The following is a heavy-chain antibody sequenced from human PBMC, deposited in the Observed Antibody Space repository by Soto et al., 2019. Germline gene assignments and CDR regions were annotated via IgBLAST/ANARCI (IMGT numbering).Heavy chain of an antibody. D-gene: IGHD2-8*01. J-gene: IGHJ5*02. CDR1: GGTFSSYA. CDR3: ARDIVLAARLNWFDP. V-gene: IGHV1-69*01. CDR2: IIPIFGTA. Sequence: ASVKVSCRASGGTFSSYAISWVRQAPGQGLEWMGGIIPIFGTANYAQKFQGRVTITADESTSTAYMELSSLRSEDTAVYYCARDIVLAARLNWFDPWGQGTLVTVSS.